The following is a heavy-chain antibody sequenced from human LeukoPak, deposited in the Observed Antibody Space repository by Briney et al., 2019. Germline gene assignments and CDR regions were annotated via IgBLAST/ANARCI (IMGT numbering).Heavy chain of an antibody. V-gene: IGHV3-20*04. D-gene: IGHD6-13*01. J-gene: IGHJ4*02. CDR3: ARDKAAAGTSDH. CDR1: GFTFDDYG. Sequence: GGFLRLSCAASGFTFDDYGMSWVRQAPGKGLEWVSGINWNGGGTGYADSVKGRFTISRDNAKNSLYLQMNSLRAEDTALYYCARDKAAAGTSDHWGQGTLVTVSS. CDR2: INWNGGGT.